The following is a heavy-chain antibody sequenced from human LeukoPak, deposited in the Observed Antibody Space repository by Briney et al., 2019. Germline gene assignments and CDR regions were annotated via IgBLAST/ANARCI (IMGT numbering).Heavy chain of an antibody. Sequence: GTSVKVSCKASGFTFTSSAVQWARQARGQRLEWIGWIVVGSGNTNYAQKFQERVTITRDMSTSTAYMELSSLRSEDTAVYYCAAPGPVAAPLGYWGQGTLVTVSS. CDR3: AAPGPVAAPLGY. J-gene: IGHJ4*02. CDR1: GFTFTSSA. V-gene: IGHV1-58*01. D-gene: IGHD2-15*01. CDR2: IVVGSGNT.